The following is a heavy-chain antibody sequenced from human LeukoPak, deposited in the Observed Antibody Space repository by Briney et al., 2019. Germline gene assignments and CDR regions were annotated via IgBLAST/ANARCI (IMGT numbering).Heavy chain of an antibody. CDR3: ASLTIQEMATMGGHFDY. Sequence: PSETLSLTCTVSGGSISSGSYYWSWIRQPAGKGLEWIGRIYTSGSTNDNPSLKSRVTISVDTSKNQFSLKLSSVTAADTAVYYCASLTIQEMATMGGHFDYWGQGTLVTVSS. D-gene: IGHD5-24*01. CDR1: GGSISSGSYY. V-gene: IGHV4-61*02. CDR2: IYTSGST. J-gene: IGHJ4*02.